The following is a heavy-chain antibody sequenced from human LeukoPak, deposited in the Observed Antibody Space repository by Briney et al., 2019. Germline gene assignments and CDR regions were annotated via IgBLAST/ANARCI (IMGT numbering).Heavy chain of an antibody. CDR2: ISSSSTYI. V-gene: IGHV3-21*01. CDR3: ARVRVGATYGGAFDI. CDR1: EFTFNNYG. D-gene: IGHD1-26*01. J-gene: IGHJ3*02. Sequence: GGSLRLSCAASEFTFNNYGMSWVRQAPGKVLEWGSSISSSSTYIFYADSVKGRFTIPRDDAKNSLYLQMNSLRAEDTAVYSCARVRVGATYGGAFDIWGQGTMVTVSS.